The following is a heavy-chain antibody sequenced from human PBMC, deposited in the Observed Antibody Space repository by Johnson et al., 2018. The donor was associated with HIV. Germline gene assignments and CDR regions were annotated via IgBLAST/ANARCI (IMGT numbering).Heavy chain of an antibody. D-gene: IGHD2-2*01. J-gene: IGHJ3*02. CDR3: ASTQLPIGFDI. CDR1: GFTVGSNS. V-gene: IGHV3-66*02. Sequence: VQLVESGGGWVQPGGSLRLSCEASGFTVGSNSMSWVRQAPGKGLEWVSVIQSGENTLYADSVQGRFTISRDNSKNTLYLQMNSLRAEDTAVYYCASTQLPIGFDIWGQGTMVTVSS. CDR2: IQSGENT.